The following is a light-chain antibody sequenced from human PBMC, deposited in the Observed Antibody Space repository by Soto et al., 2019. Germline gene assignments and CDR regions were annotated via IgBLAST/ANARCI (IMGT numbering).Light chain of an antibody. V-gene: IGLV2-8*01. Sequence: QSALTQPPSASGSPGQPVTISCTGTNSNVGGDNYVSWYQQYPGKAPKLIIYEVSKRPSGVPDRFSGSKSGNTASLTVSGLQTADEADYYCSSYAGSNWYVFGTGTKLTVL. CDR2: EVS. CDR1: NSNVGGDNY. CDR3: SSYAGSNWYV. J-gene: IGLJ1*01.